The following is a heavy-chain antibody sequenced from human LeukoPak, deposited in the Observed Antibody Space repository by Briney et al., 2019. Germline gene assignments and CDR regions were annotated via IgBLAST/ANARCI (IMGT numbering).Heavy chain of an antibody. D-gene: IGHD6-6*01. CDR1: GYTFTNYA. V-gene: IGHV7-4-1*02. CDR2: IHPSTGNP. CDR3: ARDGSIADY. J-gene: IGHJ4*02. Sequence: ASVRVSCTASGYTFTNYAMNWVRQAPGQGLEWMGWIHPSTGNPTYAQGFTGRFVFSLDTSVSTTYLQISSLKAEDTAVYYCARDGSIADYWGQGTLVTVSS.